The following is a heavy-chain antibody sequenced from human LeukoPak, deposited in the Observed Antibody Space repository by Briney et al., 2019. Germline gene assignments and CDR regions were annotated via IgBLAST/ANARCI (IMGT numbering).Heavy chain of an antibody. J-gene: IGHJ6*02. Sequence: PGGSLRLSCAASGFSVSRNYMSWVRQAPGKGLEGVAVISYDGSNKYYADSVKGRFTISRDNSKNTLYLQMNSLRAEDTAVYYCARGDDVLRFLEWSNMGVWGQGTTVTVSS. CDR3: ARGDDVLRFLEWSNMGV. CDR1: GFSVSRNY. CDR2: ISYDGSNK. V-gene: IGHV3-30-3*01. D-gene: IGHD3-3*01.